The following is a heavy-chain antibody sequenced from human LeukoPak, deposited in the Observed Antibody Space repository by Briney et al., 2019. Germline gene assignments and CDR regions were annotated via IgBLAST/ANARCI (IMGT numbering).Heavy chain of an antibody. Sequence: GGSLRLSCAASGFTFSSYWMSWVRQAPGKGLEWVANIKQDGSDKYYVDSVKGRFTISRDNAKNSLYLQMNSLRAEDTAVYYCARETIAAFGFFDYWGQGTLVTVSS. CDR3: ARETIAAFGFFDY. D-gene: IGHD6-6*01. CDR2: IKQDGSDK. V-gene: IGHV3-7*01. J-gene: IGHJ4*02. CDR1: GFTFSSYW.